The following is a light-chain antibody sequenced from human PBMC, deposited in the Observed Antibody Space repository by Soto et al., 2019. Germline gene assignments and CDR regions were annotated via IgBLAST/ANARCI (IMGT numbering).Light chain of an antibody. Sequence: EIVMTQSPATLSVSPGDRVTLSCRASQNIDNNLAWYQQRPGQPPRLLIYGASTRANGIPARFSGSGSGTEFTHTISSMQLEDFAVYCRQQYNNWPPLTFGGGTKVEIK. CDR2: GAS. J-gene: IGKJ4*01. CDR3: QQYNNWPPLT. CDR1: QNIDNN. V-gene: IGKV3D-15*01.